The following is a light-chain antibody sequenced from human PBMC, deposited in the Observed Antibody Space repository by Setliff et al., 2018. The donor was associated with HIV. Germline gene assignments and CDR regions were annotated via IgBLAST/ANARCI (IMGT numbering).Light chain of an antibody. J-gene: IGLJ3*02. V-gene: IGLV2-23*02. CDR3: CSYAGSSTFV. Sequence: QSVLAQPASVSGSPGQSITISCTGSSSDVGSYNLVSWYQQHPRKAPKLMIYEASKWPSGVSNRFSGSKSGNTASLTISGLQAEDEADYYCCSYAGSSTFVFGGGTKVTVL. CDR2: EAS. CDR1: SSDVGSYNL.